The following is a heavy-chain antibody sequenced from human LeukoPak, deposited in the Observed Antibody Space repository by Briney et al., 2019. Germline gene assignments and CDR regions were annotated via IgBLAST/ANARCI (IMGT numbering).Heavy chain of an antibody. D-gene: IGHD3-22*01. CDR1: GYTFTSYG. J-gene: IGHJ4*02. Sequence: ASVKVSCKASGYTFTSYGISWVRQAPGQGLEWMGWISAYNGNTNNAQKLQGRVTMTTDTSTSTAYMELRSLRSDDTAVYYCARGPPFYYDSSGLDYWGQGTLVTVSS. CDR3: ARGPPFYYDSSGLDY. CDR2: ISAYNGNT. V-gene: IGHV1-18*01.